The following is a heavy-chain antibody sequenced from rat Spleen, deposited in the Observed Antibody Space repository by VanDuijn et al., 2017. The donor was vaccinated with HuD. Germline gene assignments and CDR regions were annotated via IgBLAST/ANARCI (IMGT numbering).Heavy chain of an antibody. CDR1: GLTFSAYY. V-gene: IGHV5-29*01. Sequence: EVQLVESDGDLVQPGRSLKLSCAASGLTFSAYYMAWVRQAPTKGLEWVATISYDGSSTYYRDSVKGRFTITRDNAKNTLYLQMDSLSPEDTATYYCATHNSGYFDYWGQGVMVTVSS. CDR3: ATHNSGYFDY. CDR2: ISYDGSST. J-gene: IGHJ2*01. D-gene: IGHD4-3*01.